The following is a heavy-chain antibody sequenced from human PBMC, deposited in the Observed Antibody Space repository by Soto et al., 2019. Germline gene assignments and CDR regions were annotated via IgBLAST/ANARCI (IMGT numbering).Heavy chain of an antibody. Sequence: EVQLVETGGGLIQPGESLRLSCAASGFTVSTNYMSWVRQAPGKGLEWVSVTYTGGSTHYADSVKGRFTISRDDSTNTVHLQMNSLRVEDTAVYYCARDPPITSDYAMDVWGQGTTVIVSS. CDR1: GFTVSTNY. D-gene: IGHD1-20*01. CDR2: TYTGGST. CDR3: ARDPPITSDYAMDV. V-gene: IGHV3-53*02. J-gene: IGHJ6*02.